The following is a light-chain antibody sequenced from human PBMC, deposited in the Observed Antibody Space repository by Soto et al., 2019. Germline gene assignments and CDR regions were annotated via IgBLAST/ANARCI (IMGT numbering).Light chain of an antibody. CDR3: EQYAAYPLT. J-gene: IGKJ4*01. Sequence: DIQMTQSPSTLSASVGDRVTITCRASQRISTCLAWYQQKPGKAPNLLMYRASILQTGVPSRFSGSGSGTEFTLIISRLQPDDFATYYCEQYAAYPLTFGGGTKVEI. CDR2: RAS. V-gene: IGKV1-5*03. CDR1: QRISTC.